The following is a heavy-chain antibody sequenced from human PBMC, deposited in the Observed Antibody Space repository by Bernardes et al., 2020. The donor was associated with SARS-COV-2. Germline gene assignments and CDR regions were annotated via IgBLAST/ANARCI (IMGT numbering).Heavy chain of an antibody. D-gene: IGHD6-19*01. J-gene: IGHJ4*02. CDR2: ISYDGSNK. V-gene: IGHV3-30*18. CDR1: GFTFSDDG. Sequence: GGSLRLSCAASGFTFSDDGMHWVRQAPGKGLEWVAVISYDGSNKYYADSVKGRFTISRDNSKNTLYLQMNSLRPEDTAVYYCAKDRTWLVPDYWGQGTLVTVSS. CDR3: AKDRTWLVPDY.